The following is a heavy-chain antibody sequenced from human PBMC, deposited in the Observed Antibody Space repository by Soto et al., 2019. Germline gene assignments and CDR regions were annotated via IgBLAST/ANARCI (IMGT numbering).Heavy chain of an antibody. CDR1: GGTISRYY. J-gene: IGHJ6*02. CDR3: ARVVVAGPSYYYYGMDV. Sequence: PSETLSLTFTVSGGTISRYYWSWIRQPAGKGLEWIGRIYTSGSTNYNPSLKSRVTMSVDTSKNQFSLKLSSVTAADTAVYYCARVVVAGPSYYYYGMDVWGQGTTVTVSS. V-gene: IGHV4-4*07. D-gene: IGHD2-15*01. CDR2: IYTSGST.